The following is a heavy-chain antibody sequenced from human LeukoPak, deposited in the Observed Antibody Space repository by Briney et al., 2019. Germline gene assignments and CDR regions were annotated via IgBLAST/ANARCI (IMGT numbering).Heavy chain of an antibody. Sequence: SSETLSPTCTVSGGSISISSYYWGWIRQPPGKGLEWIGSIYYSGSTYYNPSLKSRVTISVDTSKNQFSLKLSSVTAADTAVYYCARLRIVDTAMNYYYYYGMGVWGQGTTVTVSS. V-gene: IGHV4-39*01. J-gene: IGHJ6*02. D-gene: IGHD5-18*01. CDR2: IYYSGST. CDR3: ARLRIVDTAMNYYYYYGMGV. CDR1: GGSISISSYY.